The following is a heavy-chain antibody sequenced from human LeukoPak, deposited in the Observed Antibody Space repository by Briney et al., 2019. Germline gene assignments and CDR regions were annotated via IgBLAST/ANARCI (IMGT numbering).Heavy chain of an antibody. CDR3: ARQYDFWGRRYYMDV. CDR2: IYYSGST. Sequence: SETLSLTCTVSGGSISSYYWSWIRQPPGKGLEWIGYIYYSGSTNYNPSLKSRVTISVDTSKNQFSLKLSSVTAADTAVYYCARQYDFWGRRYYMDVWGKGTTVTVSS. D-gene: IGHD3-3*01. CDR1: GGSISSYY. V-gene: IGHV4-59*01. J-gene: IGHJ6*03.